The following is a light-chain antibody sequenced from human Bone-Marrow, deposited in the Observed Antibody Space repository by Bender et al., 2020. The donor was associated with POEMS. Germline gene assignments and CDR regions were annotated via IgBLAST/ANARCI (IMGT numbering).Light chain of an antibody. V-gene: IGLV3-10*01. CDR3: YSTTITADRV. J-gene: IGLJ3*02. Sequence: SYELTQPPSVSVSPGQTARITCSGDELSEKYVYWYQQKSGQAPVLVIYEDTKRPSGIPARFSASSSGTMASLTISGAQVQDEADYYCYSTTITADRVFGGGTKLTVL. CDR2: EDT. CDR1: ELSEKY.